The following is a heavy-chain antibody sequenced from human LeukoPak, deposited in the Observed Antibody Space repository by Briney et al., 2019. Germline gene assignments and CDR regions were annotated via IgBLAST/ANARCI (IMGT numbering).Heavy chain of an antibody. CDR2: ISGSGGST. CDR1: GFTFSSYA. Sequence: PGGSLRLSCAASGFTFSSYAMSWVRQAPGKGLEWVSAISGSGGSTYYADSVKGRFTISRDNAKNSLYLQMNSLRAEDTALYYCARVRTGAGFDALHIWGQGTMVTVS. D-gene: IGHD1-14*01. CDR3: ARVRTGAGFDALHI. V-gene: IGHV3-23*01. J-gene: IGHJ3*02.